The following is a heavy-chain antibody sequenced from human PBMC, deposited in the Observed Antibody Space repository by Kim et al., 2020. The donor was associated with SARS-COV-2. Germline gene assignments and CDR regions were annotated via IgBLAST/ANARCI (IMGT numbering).Heavy chain of an antibody. D-gene: IGHD6-19*01. J-gene: IGHJ5*02. V-gene: IGHV3-23*01. CDR3: AKVAKDGAVAGLYNWFDP. CDR1: GFTFSSYA. Sequence: GGSLRLSCAVSGFTFSSYAMSWVRQAPGKGLEWVSAISGSGGSTYYADSVKGRFTISRDNSKNTLYLQMNSLRAEDTAVYYCAKVAKDGAVAGLYNWFDPWGQGTLVTVSS. CDR2: ISGSGGST.